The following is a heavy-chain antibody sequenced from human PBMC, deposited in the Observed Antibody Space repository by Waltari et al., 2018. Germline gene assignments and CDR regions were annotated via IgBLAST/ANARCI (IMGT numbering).Heavy chain of an antibody. D-gene: IGHD6-13*01. J-gene: IGHJ4*02. CDR1: GGSISSGSYY. Sequence: QVQLQESGPGLVMPSQTLSLTCTVSGGSISSGSYYWSWIRQPAGKGLEWIGRIYTSGSTNYNPSLKSRVTISVDTSKNQFSLKLSSVTAADTAVYYCARDSSSASFDYWGQGTLVTVSS. CDR3: ARDSSSASFDY. CDR2: IYTSGST. V-gene: IGHV4-61*02.